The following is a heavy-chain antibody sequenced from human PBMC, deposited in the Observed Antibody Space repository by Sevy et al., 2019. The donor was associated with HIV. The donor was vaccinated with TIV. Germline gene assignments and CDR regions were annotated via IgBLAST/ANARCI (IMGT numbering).Heavy chain of an antibody. D-gene: IGHD2-21*02. V-gene: IGHV4-31*03. J-gene: IGHJ3*02. CDR1: GGSISSGGYY. Sequence: SETLSLTCTVSGGSISSGGYYWSWIRQHPGKGLEWIGYIYYSGSTYYNPSLKSRVTISVDTSKNQFSLKLSSVTAADTAVYYCARDVYCGGDCYSGDGAFDIWGQGTVVTVSS. CDR3: ARDVYCGGDCYSGDGAFDI. CDR2: IYYSGST.